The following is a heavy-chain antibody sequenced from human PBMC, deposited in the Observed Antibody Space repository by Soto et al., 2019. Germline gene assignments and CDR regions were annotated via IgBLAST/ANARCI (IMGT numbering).Heavy chain of an antibody. Sequence: TSETLSLTCTVSGDSVSSDYWSWIRRPPGKRLEYIGFIYLGGSPNYNPSLENRVTISADTSKNQLSLRLTSVTAADTAIYYCAKGRWFPGGYGMDVWGRGTTVTVS. V-gene: IGHV4-59*02. CDR1: GDSVSSDY. CDR3: AKGRWFPGGYGMDV. D-gene: IGHD2-15*01. J-gene: IGHJ6*02. CDR2: IYLGGSP.